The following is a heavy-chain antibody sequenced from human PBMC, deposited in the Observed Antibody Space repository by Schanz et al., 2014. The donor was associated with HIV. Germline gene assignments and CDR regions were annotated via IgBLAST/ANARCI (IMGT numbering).Heavy chain of an antibody. D-gene: IGHD4-17*01. J-gene: IGHJ4*02. CDR3: ATAAVTDYSDN. V-gene: IGHV3-33*08. Sequence: QVQLVESGGGVVQPGRSLRLSCAASGFTFRTCGMHWVRQAPGKGQEGVAIIGDDGSKKYYADSVKGRFTISRDNSKNTLYLQMNSLRAEDTAVYYCATAAVTDYSDNWGQGTLVTVSS. CDR2: IGDDGSKK. CDR1: GFTFRTCG.